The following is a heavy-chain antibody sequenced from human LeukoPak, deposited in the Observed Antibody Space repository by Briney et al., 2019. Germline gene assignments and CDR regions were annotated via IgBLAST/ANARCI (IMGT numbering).Heavy chain of an antibody. V-gene: IGHV3-23*01. Sequence: GGSLRLSCAASGFTFSSHGMNWVRQAPGKGLEGVSGISPSGGITYYTDSVKGRFTISRDNSKNTLYPQMNSLRAEDTAVYYCAKGPWLAYPYYFDYWGQGTLVTVSS. CDR3: AKGPWLAYPYYFDY. CDR2: ISPSGGIT. J-gene: IGHJ4*02. D-gene: IGHD6-19*01. CDR1: GFTFSSHG.